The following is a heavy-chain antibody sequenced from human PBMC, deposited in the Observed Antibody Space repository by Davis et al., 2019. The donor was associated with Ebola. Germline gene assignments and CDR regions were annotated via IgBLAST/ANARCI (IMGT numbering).Heavy chain of an antibody. D-gene: IGHD3-10*01. CDR1: GGSVSSGSYY. CDR2: IYYSGST. V-gene: IGHV4-61*01. Sequence: MPSETLSLTCTVSGGSVSSGSYYWSWIRQPPEKGLEWVGYIYYSGSTNYNPSLKSRVTISVDTSKNQFSLKLSSVTAADTAVYYCARNSGRGWFDPWGQGTLVTVSS. CDR3: ARNSGRGWFDP. J-gene: IGHJ5*02.